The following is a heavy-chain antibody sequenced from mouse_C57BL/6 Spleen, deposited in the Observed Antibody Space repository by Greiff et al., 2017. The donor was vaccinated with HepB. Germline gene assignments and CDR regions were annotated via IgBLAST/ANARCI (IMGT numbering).Heavy chain of an antibody. J-gene: IGHJ2*01. CDR3: ARCPYSGSSYRAYYFDY. CDR1: GYTFTGYW. V-gene: IGHV1-9*01. Sequence: VQLQQSGAELMKPGASVKLSCKATGYTFTGYWIEWVKQRPGHGLEWIGEILPGSGSTNYNEKFKGKATFTADTSSNTAYMQLSSLTTEDSAIYYCARCPYSGSSYRAYYFDYWGQGTTLTVSS. CDR2: ILPGSGST. D-gene: IGHD1-1*01.